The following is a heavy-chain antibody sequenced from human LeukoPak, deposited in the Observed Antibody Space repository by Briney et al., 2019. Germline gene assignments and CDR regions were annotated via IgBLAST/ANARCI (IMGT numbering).Heavy chain of an antibody. CDR1: GFTFSDYY. CDR2: ISGSGGST. CDR3: AKAEKSTVFKIKTDY. Sequence: GGSLRLSCAASGFTFSDYYMSWIRQAPGKGLEWVSAISGSGGSTYYADSVKGRFTISRDNSKNTLYLQMNSLRAEDTAVCYCAKAEKSTVFKIKTDYWGQGTLVTVSS. V-gene: IGHV3-23*01. J-gene: IGHJ4*02. D-gene: IGHD4-17*01.